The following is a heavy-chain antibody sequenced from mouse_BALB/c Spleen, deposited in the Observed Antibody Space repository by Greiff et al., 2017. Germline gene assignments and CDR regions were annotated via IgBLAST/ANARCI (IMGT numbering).Heavy chain of an antibody. CDR2: INPYNDGT. J-gene: IGHJ4*01. V-gene: IGHV1-14*01. Sequence: VQLQQSGPELVKPGASVKMSCKASGYTFTSYVMHWVKQKPGQVLEWIGYINPYNDGTKYNEKFKGKATLTSDKSSSTAYMELSSLTSEDSAVYYCARDYGYRNYYAMDYWGQGTSVTVSS. CDR1: GYTFTSYV. D-gene: IGHD1-2*01. CDR3: ARDYGYRNYYAMDY.